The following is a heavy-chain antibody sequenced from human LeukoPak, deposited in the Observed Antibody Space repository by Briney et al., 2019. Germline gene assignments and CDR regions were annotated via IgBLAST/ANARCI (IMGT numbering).Heavy chain of an antibody. J-gene: IGHJ3*02. D-gene: IGHD2-8*01. CDR3: ARDLGGYCTNGVCYPRVDAFDI. V-gene: IGHV4-59*01. CDR1: GGSISSYY. CDR2: IYYSGST. Sequence: PSETLSLTCTVSGGSISSYYWSWLRQPAGKGLEWIGYIYYSGSTNYNPSLKSRVTISVDTSKNQFSLKLSSVTAADTAVYYCARDLGGYCTNGVCYPRVDAFDIWGQGTMVTVSS.